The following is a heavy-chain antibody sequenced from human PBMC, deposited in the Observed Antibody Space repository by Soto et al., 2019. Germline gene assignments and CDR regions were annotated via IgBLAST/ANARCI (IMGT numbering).Heavy chain of an antibody. CDR3: ARDLPRYYDSSGYDAFDI. V-gene: IGHV3-30-3*01. J-gene: IGHJ3*02. D-gene: IGHD3-22*01. CDR2: ISYDGSNK. CDR1: GFTFSSYA. Sequence: QVQLVESGGGVVQPGRFLRLSCAASGFTFSSYAMHWVRQAPGKGLEWVAVISYDGSNKYYADSVKGRFTISRDNSKNTLYLQMNSLRAEDTAVYYCARDLPRYYDSSGYDAFDIWGQGTMVTVSS.